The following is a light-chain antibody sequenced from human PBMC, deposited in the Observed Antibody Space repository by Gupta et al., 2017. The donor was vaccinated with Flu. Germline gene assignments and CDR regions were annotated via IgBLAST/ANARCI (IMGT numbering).Light chain of an antibody. CDR1: SNDVGGYDR. Sequence: QSAPPQPRSVSGSPGQPLTISCTGTSNDVGGYDRVSWYKQRPGKAPKLILYDVTERPSGVPDRFSGSKSGNTASLTISGLQADEEADYYCSSHAGRVTWVFGTGTTVTVL. J-gene: IGLJ1*01. CDR2: DVT. CDR3: SSHAGRVTWV. V-gene: IGLV2-11*01.